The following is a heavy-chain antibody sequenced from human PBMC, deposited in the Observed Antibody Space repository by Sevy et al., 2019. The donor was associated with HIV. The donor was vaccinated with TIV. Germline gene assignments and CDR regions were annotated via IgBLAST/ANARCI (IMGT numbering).Heavy chain of an antibody. Sequence: SETLSLTCTVSDGSINSYYWSWIRLPPGKGLEWIGYIYDSGTTKYNPSLKSRVTISIDASKNQFSLKLSSVTAADTAVYYCARGGWDFWSGYYNWFDPWGQGTLVTVSS. D-gene: IGHD3-3*01. CDR3: ARGGWDFWSGYYNWFDP. J-gene: IGHJ5*02. V-gene: IGHV4-59*01. CDR2: IYDSGTT. CDR1: DGSINSYY.